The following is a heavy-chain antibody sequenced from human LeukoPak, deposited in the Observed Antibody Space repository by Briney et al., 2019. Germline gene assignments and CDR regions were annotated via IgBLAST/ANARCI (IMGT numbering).Heavy chain of an antibody. CDR1: GFTFSSYA. J-gene: IGHJ6*02. CDR3: ARGFALRYFDWSYGMDV. CDR2: IKQDGSEK. Sequence: GGSLRLSCVASGFTFSSYAMHWVRQAPGKGLEWVANIKQDGSEKYYVDSVKGRFTISRDNAKNSLYLQMNSLRAEDTAVYYCARGFALRYFDWSYGMDVWGQGTTVTVSS. D-gene: IGHD3-9*01. V-gene: IGHV3-7*01.